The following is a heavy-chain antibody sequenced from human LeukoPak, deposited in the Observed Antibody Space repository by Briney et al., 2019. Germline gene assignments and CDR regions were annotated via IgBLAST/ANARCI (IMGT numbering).Heavy chain of an antibody. D-gene: IGHD2-21*02. V-gene: IGHV3-74*01. CDR1: GFSISNFW. Sequence: PGGSLRLSCAASGFSISNFWMHWVRQAPGKGLVWVSRINSDGSSTTYADSVKGRFTISRDNAKNTLYLQANSLRAEDTAVYYCARVVVVTAQYYFDYWGQGTLVTVSS. CDR3: ARVVVVTAQYYFDY. CDR2: INSDGSST. J-gene: IGHJ4*02.